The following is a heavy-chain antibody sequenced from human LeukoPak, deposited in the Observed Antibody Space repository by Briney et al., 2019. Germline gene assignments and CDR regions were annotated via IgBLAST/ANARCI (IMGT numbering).Heavy chain of an antibody. CDR1: GFTFSSYA. CDR3: ARDRYYYGSGSYSSTWFDP. J-gene: IGHJ5*02. Sequence: PGGSLRLSCAASGFTFSSYAMHWVRQAPGKGLEWVAVISYGGSNKYYADSEKGRFTISRDNSKNTLYLQMNSLRAEDTAVYYCARDRYYYGSGSYSSTWFDPWGQGTLVTVSS. V-gene: IGHV3-30*04. CDR2: ISYGGSNK. D-gene: IGHD3-10*01.